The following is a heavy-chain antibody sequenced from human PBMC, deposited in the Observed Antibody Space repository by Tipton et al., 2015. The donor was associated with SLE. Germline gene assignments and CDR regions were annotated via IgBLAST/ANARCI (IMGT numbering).Heavy chain of an antibody. CDR3: ARPAGRYYGVDV. CDR2: IHSSGST. J-gene: IGHJ6*02. V-gene: IGHV4-61*05. Sequence: TLSLTCIVSGGSISSSNYYWIWIRQPPGKGLEWIGYIHSSGSTYYTSSLKSRVTISLDMSKDQISLRLNSVTAADSAVYYCARPAGRYYGVDVWGQGTSVIVSS. D-gene: IGHD2-2*01. CDR1: GGSISSSNYY.